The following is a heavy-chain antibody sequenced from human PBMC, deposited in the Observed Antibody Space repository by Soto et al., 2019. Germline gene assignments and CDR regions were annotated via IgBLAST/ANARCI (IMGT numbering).Heavy chain of an antibody. Sequence: SETLSLTCTVSGVSISNSSYYWGWIRRPPGKGLEWIGTIYYSGITYYNPSLKSRVTISVDTSKNQFSLKLTSVTAADTAVYYCAGYIAARPGNWFDPWGQGALVTVSS. V-gene: IGHV4-39*01. CDR3: AGYIAARPGNWFDP. CDR1: GVSISNSSYY. D-gene: IGHD6-6*01. CDR2: IYYSGIT. J-gene: IGHJ5*02.